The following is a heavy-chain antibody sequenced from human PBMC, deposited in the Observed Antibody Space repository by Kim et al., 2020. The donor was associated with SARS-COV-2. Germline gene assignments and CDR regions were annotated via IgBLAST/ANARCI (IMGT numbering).Heavy chain of an antibody. J-gene: IGHJ5*02. Sequence: GGSLRLSCAASGFTFSSYAMSWVRQAPGKGLEWVSAISGSGGSTYYADSVKGRFTISRDNSKNTLYLQMNSLRAEDTAVYYCAKEGDYYDSSGYYYVHNWFDPWGQGTLVTVSS. CDR1: GFTFSSYA. D-gene: IGHD3-22*01. CDR2: ISGSGGST. CDR3: AKEGDYYDSSGYYYVHNWFDP. V-gene: IGHV3-23*01.